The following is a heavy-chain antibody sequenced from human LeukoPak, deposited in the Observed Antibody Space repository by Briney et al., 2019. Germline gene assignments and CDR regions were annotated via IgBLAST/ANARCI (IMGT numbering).Heavy chain of an antibody. D-gene: IGHD2-21*01. CDR2: ISTTGTTI. CDR3: ARVWQDYSGVDY. J-gene: IGHJ4*02. Sequence: GGSLRLSCAASGFTFSEFAINWVRQAPGKGLEWISYISTTGTTIHYADSVKGRFAISRDNAKSSLYLQMNSLRDEDTAVYYCARVWQDYSGVDYWGQGTLVTVSS. V-gene: IGHV3-48*02. CDR1: GFTFSEFA.